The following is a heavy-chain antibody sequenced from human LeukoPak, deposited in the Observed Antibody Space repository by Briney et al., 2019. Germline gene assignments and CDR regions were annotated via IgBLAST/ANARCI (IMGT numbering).Heavy chain of an antibody. V-gene: IGHV1-18*01. J-gene: IGHJ4*02. Sequence: ASVKVSCKASGYTFTSYGISWVRQAPGQGLEWMGWISAYNGNTNYAQKLQGRVTMTTDTSTSTAYMELRSVRSDDTAVYYCARVPPDSSGYYVYYFDYWGQGTLVTVSS. D-gene: IGHD3-22*01. CDR1: GYTFTSYG. CDR2: ISAYNGNT. CDR3: ARVPPDSSGYYVYYFDY.